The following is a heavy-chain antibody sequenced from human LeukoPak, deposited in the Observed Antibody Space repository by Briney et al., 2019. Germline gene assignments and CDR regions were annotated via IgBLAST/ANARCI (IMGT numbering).Heavy chain of an antibody. CDR1: GFTFTNYA. V-gene: IGHV3-23*01. CDR3: AKDTSIWGYSYGYEDY. CDR2: ISGSGGST. D-gene: IGHD5-18*01. J-gene: IGHJ4*02. Sequence: GGSLRLSCAASGFTFTNYAMSWVRQAPGKGLEWVSAISGSGGSTYYADSVKGRFTISRDNSKNTLYLQMNTLRAEDTAVYYCAKDTSIWGYSYGYEDYWGQGTLVTVSS.